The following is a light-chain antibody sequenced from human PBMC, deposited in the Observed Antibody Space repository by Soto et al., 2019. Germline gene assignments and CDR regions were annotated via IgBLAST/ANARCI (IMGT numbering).Light chain of an antibody. Sequence: QSLLTQPASVYGSAGQSISISCPGTNSDIGRYNFVSWYQQRPGQAPQLLIFDVSNRPSGISDRFSGSKSGTTASLTISGLQAEDEADYYCNSYTSTSPPYVFGTGTKVTVL. V-gene: IGLV2-14*01. CDR2: DVS. CDR3: NSYTSTSPPYV. CDR1: NSDIGRYNF. J-gene: IGLJ1*01.